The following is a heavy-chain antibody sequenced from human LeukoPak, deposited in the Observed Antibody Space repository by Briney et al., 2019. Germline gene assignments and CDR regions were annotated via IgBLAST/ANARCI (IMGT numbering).Heavy chain of an antibody. J-gene: IGHJ6*02. CDR2: INHSGST. V-gene: IGHV4-34*01. CDR1: GGSFSGYY. Sequence: KPSETLSLTCAVYGGSFSGYYWSWIRQPPGKGLEWIGEINHSGSTNYNPSLKRRVTISIDTSKNQFSLKLSSVTAADTAVYYCASLKCISTTCPSRYVMDVWGQGTTVTVS. D-gene: IGHD2-2*01. CDR3: ASLKCISTTCPSRYVMDV.